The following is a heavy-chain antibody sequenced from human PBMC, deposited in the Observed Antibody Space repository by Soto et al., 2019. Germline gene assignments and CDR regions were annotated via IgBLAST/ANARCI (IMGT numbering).Heavy chain of an antibody. CDR2: IYPGDSDT. D-gene: IGHD6-13*01. Sequence: PGESLKISGKGSGYSFTKYWIGWVRQMPGKGLEWMAIIYPGDSDTRYSPSFQGQVTISADKSISTAYLQWSSLKASDTAMYYCARTAAAGKYYYGTDVWGQRTTVTVSS. J-gene: IGHJ6*02. CDR3: ARTAAAGKYYYGTDV. CDR1: GYSFTKYW. V-gene: IGHV5-51*01.